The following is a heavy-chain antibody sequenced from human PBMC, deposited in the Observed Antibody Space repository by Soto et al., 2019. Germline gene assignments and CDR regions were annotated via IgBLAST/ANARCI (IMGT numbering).Heavy chain of an antibody. D-gene: IGHD3-10*01. Sequence: GGSLRLSCAASGFTFSSYGMHWVRQAPGKGLEWVAVISYDGSNKYYADSVKGRFTISRDNSKNTLYLQMNSLRAEDTAVYYCAKDSGSGVRGRMDVWGQGTTVTVSS. CDR1: GFTFSSYG. V-gene: IGHV3-30*18. CDR3: AKDSGSGVRGRMDV. CDR2: ISYDGSNK. J-gene: IGHJ6*02.